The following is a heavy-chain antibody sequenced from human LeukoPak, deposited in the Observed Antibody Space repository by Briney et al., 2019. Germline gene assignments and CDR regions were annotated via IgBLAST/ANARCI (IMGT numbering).Heavy chain of an antibody. V-gene: IGHV3-53*01. Sequence: GGSLRLSCAASGVTLSSNYMSWVRQAPGKGLEWVSVIYSGGSTYYTDSVTGRFTISRDNSKNTLYLQMNSLRAEDTAVYYCASFSSLDSSGWYNAFDIWGQGTMVTVSS. CDR1: GVTLSSNY. D-gene: IGHD6-19*01. CDR2: IYSGGST. CDR3: ASFSSLDSSGWYNAFDI. J-gene: IGHJ3*02.